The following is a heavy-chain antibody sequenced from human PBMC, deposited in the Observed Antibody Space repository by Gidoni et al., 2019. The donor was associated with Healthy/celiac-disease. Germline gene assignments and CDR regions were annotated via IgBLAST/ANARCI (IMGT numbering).Heavy chain of an antibody. Sequence: QVQLQESGPGLVKPSETLSLTCPVSGGSVRSGSYYWSWIRQPPGKGLEWIGYIYYSGSTNYNPSLKSRVTISVDTSKNQFSLKLSSVTAADTAVYYCARYNLGGDTAMVEVWFDPWGQGTLVTVSS. V-gene: IGHV4-61*01. CDR1: GGSVRSGSYY. CDR2: IYYSGST. J-gene: IGHJ5*02. D-gene: IGHD5-18*01. CDR3: ARYNLGGDTAMVEVWFDP.